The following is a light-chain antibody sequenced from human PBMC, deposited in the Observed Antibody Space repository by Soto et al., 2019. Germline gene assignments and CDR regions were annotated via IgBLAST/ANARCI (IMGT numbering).Light chain of an antibody. Sequence: QSVLTQPASVSGSPGQSITISCTGTSSDVGGYNYVSWYQQHPGKAPKLRIYEVSNRPSGVSNRFSGSKSGNTASLTISGLQAEDEADYYCSSYTRSSIDYVFGTGTKLTVL. J-gene: IGLJ1*01. CDR2: EVS. CDR1: SSDVGGYNY. V-gene: IGLV2-14*01. CDR3: SSYTRSSIDYV.